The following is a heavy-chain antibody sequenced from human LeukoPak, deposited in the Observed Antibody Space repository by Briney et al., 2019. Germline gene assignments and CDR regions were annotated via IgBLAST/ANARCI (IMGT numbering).Heavy chain of an antibody. D-gene: IGHD2-2*01. CDR2: IYYSGST. V-gene: IGHV4-39*07. J-gene: IGHJ5*02. Sequence: SETLSLTCTVSGGSISSSSYYWGWIRQPPGKGLEWIGSIYYSGSTYYNPSLKSRVTISVDTSKNQFSLKLSSVTAADTAVYYCAREGFVVVPAAIGLEGVNWFDPWGQGTLVTVSS. CDR1: GGSISSSSYY. CDR3: AREGFVVVPAAIGLEGVNWFDP.